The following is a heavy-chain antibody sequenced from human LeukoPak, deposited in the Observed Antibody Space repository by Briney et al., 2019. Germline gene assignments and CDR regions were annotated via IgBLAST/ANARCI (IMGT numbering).Heavy chain of an antibody. J-gene: IGHJ4*02. CDR1: VGSFSSYA. Sequence: ASVKVSCKASVGSFSSYAIIWVRQDPGQGLEWMGGIIPIFGTANYAQKFQGRVTITADESTSTAYMELSSLRSEDTAVYYCATDLVVAGGDWGQGTLVTVSS. D-gene: IGHD6-19*01. CDR2: IIPIFGTA. V-gene: IGHV1-69*13. CDR3: ATDLVVAGGD.